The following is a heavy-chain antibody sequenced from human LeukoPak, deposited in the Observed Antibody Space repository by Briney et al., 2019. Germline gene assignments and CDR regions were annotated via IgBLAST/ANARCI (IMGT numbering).Heavy chain of an antibody. Sequence: GSLRLSCAASEFTFSSYGMHWVRQAPGKGLEWVAVIWYDGSDKYYADSVKGRFTISRDNSKSTLYLQMSSLRAEDTAVYYCARTNLFVDTAVNDAFDVWGQGTMVIVSS. D-gene: IGHD5-18*01. CDR3: ARTNLFVDTAVNDAFDV. V-gene: IGHV3-33*01. CDR1: EFTFSSYG. CDR2: IWYDGSDK. J-gene: IGHJ3*01.